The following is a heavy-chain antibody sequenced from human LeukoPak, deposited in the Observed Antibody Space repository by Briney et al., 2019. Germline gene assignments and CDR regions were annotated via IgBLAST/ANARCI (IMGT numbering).Heavy chain of an antibody. Sequence: PGGSLRLSCAASGFTFSSYEMNWVRQAPGKGLEWVGRIKTETAGGATDYAAPVKGRFAISRDDSKNTVYLQMNSLKSEDSAVYYCTTNDAFDIWGQGTMVTVSS. CDR3: TTNDAFDI. J-gene: IGHJ3*02. CDR1: GFTFSSYE. CDR2: IKTETAGGAT. V-gene: IGHV3-15*01.